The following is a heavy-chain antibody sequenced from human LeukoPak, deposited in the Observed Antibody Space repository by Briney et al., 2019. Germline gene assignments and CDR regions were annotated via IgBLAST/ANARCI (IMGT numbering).Heavy chain of an antibody. J-gene: IGHJ4*02. CDR1: GYTFTNYG. Sequence: GASVKVSCKASGYTFTNYGITWVRQAPGQGLEWMGWISVHNDHKKYAQRFQGRVTMTTDTSTSTAYMELSSLRSEDTAVYYCATDYDYVWGSFWGQGTLVTVSS. V-gene: IGHV1-18*01. CDR2: ISVHNDHK. CDR3: ATDYDYVWGSF. D-gene: IGHD3-16*01.